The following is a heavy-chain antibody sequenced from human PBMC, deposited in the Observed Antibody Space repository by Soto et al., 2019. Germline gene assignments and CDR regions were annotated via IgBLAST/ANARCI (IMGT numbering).Heavy chain of an antibody. V-gene: IGHV3-9*01. Sequence: QAGGSLRLSCAASGFTFDDYAMHWVRQAPGKGLEWVSGINWNAGSIGYADSVKGRFTISKDIAKNSLYLQMNSLRAEDTALYYCAKALSGYTYGPFDYWGRGTLVTVSS. CDR3: AKALSGYTYGPFDY. CDR2: INWNAGSI. J-gene: IGHJ4*02. CDR1: GFTFDDYA. D-gene: IGHD5-18*01.